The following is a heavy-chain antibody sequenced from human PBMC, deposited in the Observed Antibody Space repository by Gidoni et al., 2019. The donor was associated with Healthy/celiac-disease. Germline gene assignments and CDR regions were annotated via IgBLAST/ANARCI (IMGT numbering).Heavy chain of an antibody. V-gene: IGHV3-30*18. D-gene: IGHD1-26*01. J-gene: IGHJ4*02. CDR1: GNTFSSYG. CDR2: ISYDGSNK. CDR3: AKDVYSGSYYASINL. Sequence: QVQLVESGGGVVQPGRSLRLSCAASGNTFSSYGMHWVRQAPGKGLEWVAVISYDGSNKYYADSVKGRFTISRDNSKNTLYLQMNSLRVEDTAVYYCAKDVYSGSYYASINLWGQGTLVTVSS.